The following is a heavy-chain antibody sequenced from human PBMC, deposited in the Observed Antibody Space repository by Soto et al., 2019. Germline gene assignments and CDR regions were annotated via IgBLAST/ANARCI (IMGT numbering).Heavy chain of an antibody. CDR1: GFTFSSYA. Sequence: EVQLLESGGGLVQPGGPLRLSCAASGFTFSSYAMNWVRQAPGKGLEWVSAISGSAATTHFADSVKGRFTISRDNSKNTLYLQMNSLRAEDTAVYYCARDRSYYDSSGSYSPPYWGQGTLVTVSS. CDR3: ARDRSYYDSSGSYSPPY. D-gene: IGHD3-22*01. J-gene: IGHJ4*02. CDR2: ISGSAATT. V-gene: IGHV3-23*01.